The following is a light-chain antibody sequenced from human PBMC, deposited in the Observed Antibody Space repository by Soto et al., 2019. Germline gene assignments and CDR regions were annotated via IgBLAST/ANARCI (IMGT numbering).Light chain of an antibody. V-gene: IGKV3-20*01. J-gene: IGKJ1*01. Sequence: EIVLTQSPGTLSLSPGERATLSCRASQSVSSAYLAWYQHKPGQPPTLLIYAASSRVTGIPDRFSGSGSGTYFTLTISRLEPEDFAVYYCQLYGSSSTWTFGQGTKVEIK. CDR3: QLYGSSSTWT. CDR2: AAS. CDR1: QSVSSAY.